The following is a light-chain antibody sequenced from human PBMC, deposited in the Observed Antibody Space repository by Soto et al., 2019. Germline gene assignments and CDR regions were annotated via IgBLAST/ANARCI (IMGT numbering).Light chain of an antibody. CDR1: SSDVSGYDY. V-gene: IGLV2-14*01. J-gene: IGLJ1*01. CDR3: SSYTTTSTYV. Sequence: QSVLTQPASVSGSPGQSVTISCTGTSSDVSGYDYVSWYQQHPGKAPKFMIYEVTNRPSGVSHRFSGSKSGNTASLTISGLQAEDEADYYCSSYTTTSTYVFGTGTKVTVL. CDR2: EVT.